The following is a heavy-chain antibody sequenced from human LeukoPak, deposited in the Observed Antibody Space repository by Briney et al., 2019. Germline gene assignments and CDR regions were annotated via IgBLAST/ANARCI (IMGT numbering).Heavy chain of an antibody. D-gene: IGHD3-10*01. Sequence: GGSLRLSCAASGFTFSNAWMNWVRQAPGKGLEWVANIKEDGSEKHYVDSVKGRFIISRDNAKKSLYLQMNSLSAEDTAVYYCARERYGSGTTDYWGQGTLVTISS. CDR3: ARERYGSGTTDY. CDR1: GFTFSNAW. CDR2: IKEDGSEK. V-gene: IGHV3-7*01. J-gene: IGHJ4*02.